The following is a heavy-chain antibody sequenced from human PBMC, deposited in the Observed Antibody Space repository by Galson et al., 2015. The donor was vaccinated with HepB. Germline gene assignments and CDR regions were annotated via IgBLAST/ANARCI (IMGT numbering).Heavy chain of an antibody. CDR1: GYTFTSYD. Sequence: SVKVSCKASGYTFTSYDINWVRQATGQGLEWMGWMNPNSGNTGYAQKFQGRVTMTRNTSISTAYMELSSLRSEDTAVYYCARSHGVGLYGSGINYYGMDVWGQGTTVTVSS. D-gene: IGHD3-10*01. J-gene: IGHJ6*02. CDR3: ARSHGVGLYGSGINYYGMDV. V-gene: IGHV1-8*01. CDR2: MNPNSGNT.